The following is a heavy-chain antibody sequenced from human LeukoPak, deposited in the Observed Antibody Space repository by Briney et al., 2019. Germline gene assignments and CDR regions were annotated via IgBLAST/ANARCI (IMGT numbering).Heavy chain of an antibody. Sequence: ASVKVSCKASGYTFTGYYMHWVRQAPGQGLEWMGWINPNSGGTNYAQKFQGRVTMTRDTSISTAYMELGRLRSDDTAVYYCARGDKWELLYYFAYWGQGTLVTVSS. CDR2: INPNSGGT. J-gene: IGHJ4*02. CDR3: ARGDKWELLYYFAY. V-gene: IGHV1-2*02. D-gene: IGHD1-26*01. CDR1: GYTFTGYY.